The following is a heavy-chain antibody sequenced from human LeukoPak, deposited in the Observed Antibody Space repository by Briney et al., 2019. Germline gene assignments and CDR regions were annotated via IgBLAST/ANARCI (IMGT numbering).Heavy chain of an antibody. J-gene: IGHJ3*02. CDR3: ARDRYGTFDI. CDR2: IRYDGSNK. Sequence: AGGSLRLSCAASGFTFSSYGMHWVRQAPGKGLEWVAFIRYDGSNKYYADSVKGRFAISRDNSKNTLYLKMNSLRAEDTAVYYCARDRYGTFDIWGQGTMVTVSS. V-gene: IGHV3-30*02. CDR1: GFTFSSYG. D-gene: IGHD5-24*01.